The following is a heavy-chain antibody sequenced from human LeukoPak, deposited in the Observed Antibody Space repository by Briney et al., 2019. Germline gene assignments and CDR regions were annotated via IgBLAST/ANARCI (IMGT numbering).Heavy chain of an antibody. D-gene: IGHD6-19*01. J-gene: IGHJ4*02. CDR2: IDPSASYT. V-gene: IGHV5-10-1*01. Sequence: GESLKISCKGSGYSFTSYWISWVRQMPGKGLEWMGRIDPSASYTNYSPSFQGHVTISADKSISTAYLQWSSLKASDTAMYYCARSEAVAGTINYWGQGTLVTVSS. CDR3: ARSEAVAGTINY. CDR1: GYSFTSYW.